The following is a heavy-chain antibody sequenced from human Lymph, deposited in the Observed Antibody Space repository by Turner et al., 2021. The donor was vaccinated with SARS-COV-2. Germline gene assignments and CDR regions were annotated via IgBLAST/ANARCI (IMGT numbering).Heavy chain of an antibody. CDR3: ARGLSGNYYFFDY. Sequence: QAQLGESGGGVVQPGRPLKLPCAASGFTFSSYAMHWVRQAPGKGLEWVALISYDGNNKYYADSVRGRFTISRDNSKNTLYLQMNSLRAEDTAVYYCARGLSGNYYFFDYWGQGTLVTVSS. CDR2: ISYDGNNK. V-gene: IGHV3-30-3*01. J-gene: IGHJ4*02. CDR1: GFTFSSYA. D-gene: IGHD1-26*01.